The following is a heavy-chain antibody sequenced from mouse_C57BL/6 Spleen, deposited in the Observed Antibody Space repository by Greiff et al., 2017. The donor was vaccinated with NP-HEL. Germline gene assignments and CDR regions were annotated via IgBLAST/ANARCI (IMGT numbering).Heavy chain of an antibody. CDR3: ARDYYGYDGGFAY. CDR1: GFTFSSYA. J-gene: IGHJ3*01. Sequence: EVQLVESGGGLVKPGGSLKLSCAASGFTFSSYAMSWVRQTPEKGLEWVATISAGGSYTYYPDNVKGRFTISRDNAKNNLYLQMSHLNAEDTAMYYCARDYYGYDGGFAYWGQGTLVTVSA. V-gene: IGHV5-4*01. D-gene: IGHD2-2*01. CDR2: ISAGGSYT.